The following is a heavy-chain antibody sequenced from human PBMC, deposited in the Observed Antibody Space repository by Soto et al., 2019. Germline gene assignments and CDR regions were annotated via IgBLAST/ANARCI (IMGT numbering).Heavy chain of an antibody. CDR3: ARHVAVTRTRGFDY. Sequence: SQTMSLTCAVAGSSISDIWWICVRQTPGKGLEWIGEIYHSGTTTYNPSLKSRVIISVDKSASQISLTLNSVTAADTAIYYCARHVAVTRTRGFDYWGQGTPVTVSS. CDR2: IYHSGTT. D-gene: IGHD4-17*01. CDR1: GSSISDIW. J-gene: IGHJ4*02. V-gene: IGHV4-4*02.